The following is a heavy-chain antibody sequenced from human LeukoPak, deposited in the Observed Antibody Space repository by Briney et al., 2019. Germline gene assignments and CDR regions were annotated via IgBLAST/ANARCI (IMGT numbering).Heavy chain of an antibody. CDR2: TYYTGST. D-gene: IGHD1-26*01. CDR1: GGSISSYY. J-gene: IGHJ4*02. Sequence: PSETLSLTCTVSGGSISSYYWSWIRQPPGKGLEWIGYTYYTGSTNYNPSLKSRVTISVDTSKNQFSLKLSSVTAADTAVYHCARDLGAIVGAKDYWGQGTLVTVSS. V-gene: IGHV4-59*01. CDR3: ARDLGAIVGAKDY.